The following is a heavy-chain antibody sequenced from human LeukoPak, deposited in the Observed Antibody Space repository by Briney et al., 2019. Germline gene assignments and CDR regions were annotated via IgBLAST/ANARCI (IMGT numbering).Heavy chain of an antibody. J-gene: IGHJ4*02. CDR2: IYYSGST. V-gene: IGHV4-30-4*01. CDR3: ARGLQPPAMVTFDY. D-gene: IGHD5-18*01. Sequence: SETLSLTCTVSGGSISSGDYYWSWIRQPPGKGLEWIGYIYYSGSTYYNPSLKSRVTISVDTSKNQFSLKLSSVTAADTAVYYCARGLQPPAMVTFDYWGQGTLVTVSS. CDR1: GGSISSGDYY.